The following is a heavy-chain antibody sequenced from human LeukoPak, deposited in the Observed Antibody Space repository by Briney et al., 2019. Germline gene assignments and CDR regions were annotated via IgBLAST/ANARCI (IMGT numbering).Heavy chain of an antibody. V-gene: IGHV3-66*01. Sequence: GGSLRLSCAASGFTFNSYNMNWVRQAPGKGLEWVSVIYKGGNTYYAESVKGRFTISRDMSTNTLYLQMKTLRGEDTAFYYCARDGGNSYGHYFFDFWGPGTLVTVSS. CDR3: ARDGGNSYGHYFFDF. CDR2: IYKGGNT. D-gene: IGHD5-18*01. CDR1: GFTFNSYN. J-gene: IGHJ4*02.